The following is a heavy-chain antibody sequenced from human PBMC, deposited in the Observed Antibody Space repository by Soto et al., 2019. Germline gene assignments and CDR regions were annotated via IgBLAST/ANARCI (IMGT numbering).Heavy chain of an antibody. J-gene: IGHJ4*02. CDR1: GYSFTTSG. V-gene: IGHV1-18*01. CDR2: ISTYNGNT. D-gene: IGHD2-8*01. Sequence: QAQLVQSGAEVKEPGASVKVSCKASGYSFTTSGITWVRQAPGQGLEWMGWISTYNGNTNYAQKLQDRGTLTTDTATSTAYMELRRLRSDDTAVYFCARRLFGAYDGWAEGTLGTVSS. CDR3: ARRLFGAYDG.